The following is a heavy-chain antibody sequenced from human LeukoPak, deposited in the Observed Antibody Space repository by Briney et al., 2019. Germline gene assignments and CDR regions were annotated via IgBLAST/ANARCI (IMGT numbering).Heavy chain of an antibody. D-gene: IGHD3-3*01. Sequence: ASVKVSCKASGYTFTSYYMHWVRQAPGQGLEWMGIINPSGGSTSYAQKFQGRVTMTRDTSTSTVYMELSSLRAEDTAVYYCARVSGTRNFDYWGQGTLVTVSS. CDR1: GYTFTSYY. V-gene: IGHV1-46*01. J-gene: IGHJ4*02. CDR2: INPSGGST. CDR3: ARVSGTRNFDY.